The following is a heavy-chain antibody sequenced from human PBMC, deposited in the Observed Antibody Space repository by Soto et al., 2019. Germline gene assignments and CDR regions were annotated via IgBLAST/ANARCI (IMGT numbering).Heavy chain of an antibody. Sequence: GGSLRLSCAASGFTFSSYSMNWVRQAPGKGLEWVSYISSSSSTIYYADSVKGRFTISRDNAKNSLYLQMNSLRAEDTAVYYCARDGSGSYYPYYYYYYGMDVWGQGTTVTVSS. V-gene: IGHV3-48*01. J-gene: IGHJ6*02. CDR1: GFTFSSYS. CDR3: ARDGSGSYYPYYYYYYGMDV. CDR2: ISSSSSTI. D-gene: IGHD3-10*01.